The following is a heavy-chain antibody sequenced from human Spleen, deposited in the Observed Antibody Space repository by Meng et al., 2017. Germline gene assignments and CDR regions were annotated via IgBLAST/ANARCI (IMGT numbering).Heavy chain of an antibody. V-gene: IGHV1-46*01. Sequence: ASVKVSCKASGYTFTSYYMHWVRQAPGQGLEWMGIINPSGGRTTYAQKFQGRVTITADKSTSTAYMELSSLRSEDTAVYYCARNSSGWYGLYYYGMDVWGQGTTVTVSS. D-gene: IGHD6-19*01. CDR1: GYTFTSYY. J-gene: IGHJ6*02. CDR2: INPSGGRT. CDR3: ARNSSGWYGLYYYGMDV.